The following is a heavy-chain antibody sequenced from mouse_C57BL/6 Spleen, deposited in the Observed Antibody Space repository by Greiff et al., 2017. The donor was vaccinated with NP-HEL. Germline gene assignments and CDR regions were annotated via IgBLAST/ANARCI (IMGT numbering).Heavy chain of an antibody. V-gene: IGHV5-17*01. CDR1: GFTFSDYG. CDR2: ISSGSSTI. D-gene: IGHD1-1*01. Sequence: EVMLVESGGGLVKPGGSLKLSCAASGFTFSDYGMHWVRQAPEKGLEWVAYISSGSSTIYYADTVKGRFTISRDNAKNTLFLQMTSLRSEDTAMYYCARTLDYYGSRDYAMDYWGQGTSVTVSS. CDR3: ARTLDYYGSRDYAMDY. J-gene: IGHJ4*01.